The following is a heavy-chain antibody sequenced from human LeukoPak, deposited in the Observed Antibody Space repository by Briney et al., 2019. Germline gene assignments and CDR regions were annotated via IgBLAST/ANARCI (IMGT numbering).Heavy chain of an antibody. CDR1: GGSFSGYY. J-gene: IGHJ4*02. V-gene: IGHV4-34*01. CDR3: ARGPRRGYSYGQHYYFDY. CDR2: INHSGST. D-gene: IGHD5-18*01. Sequence: PSETLSLTCAVYGGSFSGYYWSWIRQPPGKGLEWIGEINHSGSTNYNPSLKSRVTISVDTSKNQFSLRLSSVTAADTAVYYCARGPRRGYSYGQHYYFDYWGQGTLVTVSS.